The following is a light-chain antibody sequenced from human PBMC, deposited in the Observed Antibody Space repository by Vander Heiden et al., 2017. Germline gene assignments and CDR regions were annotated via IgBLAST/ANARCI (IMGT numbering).Light chain of an antibody. CDR1: SSDVGGMNV. J-gene: IGLJ3*02. Sequence: QSALTQPASVSGSPGQTITISCTGTSSDVGGMNVASWYQQHPGKAPNPRIYEVSNRPSGVSNRFSGSKSATTASLTISGLKAEDEADYYGTSYTSSSTLEFGGGTKLTVL. V-gene: IGLV2-14*01. CDR2: EVS. CDR3: TSYTSSSTLE.